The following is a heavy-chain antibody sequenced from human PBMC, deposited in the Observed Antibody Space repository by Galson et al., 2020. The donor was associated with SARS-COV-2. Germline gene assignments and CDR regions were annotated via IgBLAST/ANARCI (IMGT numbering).Heavy chain of an antibody. V-gene: IGHV3-9*01. D-gene: IGHD6-19*01. CDR1: GFTFDDYA. J-gene: IGHJ4*02. CDR2: ISWNGGSI. Sequence: SLKISCAASGFTFDDYAIHWVRQAPGKGLEWVSGISWNGGSIGYADSVKGRFTISRDNAKNSLYLQMNSLRAEDTALYYCAKDIRSGAAGVAGNFDYWGQGNVVTVSS. CDR3: AKDIRSGAAGVAGNFDY.